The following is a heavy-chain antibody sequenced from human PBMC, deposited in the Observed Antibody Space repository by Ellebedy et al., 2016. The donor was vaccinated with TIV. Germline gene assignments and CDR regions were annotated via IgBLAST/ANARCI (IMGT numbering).Heavy chain of an antibody. CDR1: GGSITASRFH. CDR3: IRDILSIPDC. J-gene: IGHJ4*02. D-gene: IGHD3-3*02. V-gene: IGHV4-39*07. CDR2: ITYTGAT. Sequence: SETLSLXXAVSGGSITASRFHWGWVRQPPGKGLEWIGTITYTGATYYSPSLRGRVTISIDTSENQFSLEVNSVTDADTATSYCIRDILSIPDCWGQGLLVTVS.